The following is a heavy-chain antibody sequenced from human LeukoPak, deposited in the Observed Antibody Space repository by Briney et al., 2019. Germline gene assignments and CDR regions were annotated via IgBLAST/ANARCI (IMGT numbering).Heavy chain of an antibody. CDR3: ARALLYSRYFDY. CDR2: TNPNSGGT. Sequence: ASVKVSCKASGYTFTGYYMHWVRQAPGQGLEWMGWTNPNSGGTNYAQKFQGRVTMTRDTSISTAYMELSRLRSDDTAVYYCARALLYSRYFDYWGQGTLVTVSS. D-gene: IGHD6-13*01. CDR1: GYTFTGYY. V-gene: IGHV1-2*02. J-gene: IGHJ4*02.